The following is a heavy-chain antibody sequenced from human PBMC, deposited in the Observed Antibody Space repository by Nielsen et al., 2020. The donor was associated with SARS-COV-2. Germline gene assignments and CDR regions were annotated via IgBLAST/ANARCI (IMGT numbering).Heavy chain of an antibody. CDR1: GGTFISYT. D-gene: IGHD3-22*01. Sequence: SLKVSCKASGGTFISYTISWVRQAPGQGLEWMGRIIPILGIANYAQKFQGRVTITADKSTSTAYMELSSLRSEDTAVYYCARVNYYDSSGATYGMDVWGQGTTVTVSS. V-gene: IGHV1-69*02. CDR3: ARVNYYDSSGATYGMDV. J-gene: IGHJ6*02. CDR2: IIPILGIA.